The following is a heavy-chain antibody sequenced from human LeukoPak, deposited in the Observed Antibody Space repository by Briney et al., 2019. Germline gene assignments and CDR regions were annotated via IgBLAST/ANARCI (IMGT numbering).Heavy chain of an antibody. CDR1: GGSFSGYY. V-gene: IGHV4-34*01. CDR3: ARGITMIGGRFDP. Sequence: SETLSLTCAVYGGSFSGYYWSWIRQPPGKGLEWIGEINHSGSTNYNPSLKSRVTISVDRSKNQFSLKLSSVTAADTAVYYCARGITMIGGRFDPWGQGTLVTVSS. CDR2: INHSGST. D-gene: IGHD3-22*01. J-gene: IGHJ5*02.